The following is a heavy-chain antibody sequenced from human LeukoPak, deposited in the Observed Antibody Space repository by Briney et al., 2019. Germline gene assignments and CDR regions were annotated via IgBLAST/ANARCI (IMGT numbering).Heavy chain of an antibody. CDR2: ISSSSSYI. V-gene: IGHV3-21*01. Sequence: PGGSLRLSCAASGLTFSIHWMNWVRQAPGKGLEWVSSISSSSSYIYYADSVKGRFTISRDNAKNSLYLQMNSLRAEDTAVYYCAREAGVDYWGQGTLVTVSS. CDR1: GLTFSIHW. D-gene: IGHD3-10*01. CDR3: AREAGVDY. J-gene: IGHJ4*02.